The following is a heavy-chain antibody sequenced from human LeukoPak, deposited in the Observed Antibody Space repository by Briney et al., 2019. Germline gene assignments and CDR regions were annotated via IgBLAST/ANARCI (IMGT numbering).Heavy chain of an antibody. CDR1: GGSISSGGYS. D-gene: IGHD3-22*01. CDR2: IYHSGST. J-gene: IGHJ3*02. V-gene: IGHV4-30-2*01. Sequence: PSQTLSLTCAVSGGSISSGGYSWSWIRQPPGKGLEWIGYIYHSGSTYYNPSLKSRVTISVDRSKNQFSLKLSSVTAADTAVYYCASSSLHYDSSGDAFDIWGQGTMVTVSS. CDR3: ASSSLHYDSSGDAFDI.